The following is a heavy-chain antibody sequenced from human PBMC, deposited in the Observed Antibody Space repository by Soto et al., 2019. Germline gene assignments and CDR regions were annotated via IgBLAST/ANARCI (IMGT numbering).Heavy chain of an antibody. Sequence: SATLSLTCPVYGGSISGHYWSWIRQPPGKGLEWIGEINHSGSTNYNPSLKSRVTISVDTSKNQFSLKLSSVTAADTAVYFCAGATELQMITYWYFDLWGRGTLVT. J-gene: IGHJ2*01. CDR1: GGSISGHY. CDR2: INHSGST. CDR3: AGATELQMITYWYFDL. D-gene: IGHD3-22*01. V-gene: IGHV4-34*01.